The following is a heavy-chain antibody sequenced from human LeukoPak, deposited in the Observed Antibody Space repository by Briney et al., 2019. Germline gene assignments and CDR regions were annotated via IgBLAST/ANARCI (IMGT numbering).Heavy chain of an antibody. CDR2: IYTSGST. Sequence: SETLSLTCTVSGGSISSGSYYWSWIRQPAGKGLEWIGRIYTSGSTNYNPSLKSRVTMSVDTSKNQFSLKLSSVTAADTAVYYCARAPGIAVAGYWYFDLWGRGTLVTVSS. CDR1: GGSISSGSYY. J-gene: IGHJ2*01. V-gene: IGHV4-61*02. D-gene: IGHD6-19*01. CDR3: ARAPGIAVAGYWYFDL.